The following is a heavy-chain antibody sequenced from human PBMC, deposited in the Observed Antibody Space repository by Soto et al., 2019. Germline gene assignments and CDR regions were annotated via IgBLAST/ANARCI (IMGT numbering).Heavy chain of an antibody. D-gene: IGHD2-15*01. CDR1: GGSISSYY. J-gene: IGHJ3*02. CDR2: IYYSGST. V-gene: IGHV4-59*07. Sequence: SDTLSLTCTVSGGSISSYYWSWIRQPPGKGLEWIGYIYYSGSTNYNPSLKSRVTISVDTSKNQFSLKLSSVTAADTAVYYYARNIVVVVAGDAFDIWGQGTMVTVSS. CDR3: ARNIVVVVAGDAFDI.